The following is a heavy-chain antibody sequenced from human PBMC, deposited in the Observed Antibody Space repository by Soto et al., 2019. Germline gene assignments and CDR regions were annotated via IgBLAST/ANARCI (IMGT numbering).Heavy chain of an antibody. V-gene: IGHV1-18*04. CDR1: GYTFTSYG. CDR3: ARGDIVVVPAAHRFNWFDP. CDR2: ISAYNGNT. D-gene: IGHD2-2*01. Sequence: ASVKVSCKASGYTFTSYGISWVRQAPGQGLEWMGWISAYNGNTNYAQKLQGRVTMTTDTSTSTAYMELRSLRSDDTAVYYCARGDIVVVPAAHRFNWFDPWGQGTLVTVSS. J-gene: IGHJ5*02.